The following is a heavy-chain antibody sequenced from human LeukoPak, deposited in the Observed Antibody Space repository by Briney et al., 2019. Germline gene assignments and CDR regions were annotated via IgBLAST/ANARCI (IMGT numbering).Heavy chain of an antibody. V-gene: IGHV3-21*01. CDR3: ATDHTAMVTPFDY. J-gene: IGHJ4*02. CDR2: ISNSRGNI. CDR1: GFDFSSYS. Sequence: GGSLRLSCATSGFDFSSYSMNWVRQAPGKGLEWVSSISNSRGNIFYADSVMGRFTISRDNAQNSLYLQMDSRRPEATSIYYCATDHTAMVTPFDYWGQGTLVTVSS. D-gene: IGHD5-18*01.